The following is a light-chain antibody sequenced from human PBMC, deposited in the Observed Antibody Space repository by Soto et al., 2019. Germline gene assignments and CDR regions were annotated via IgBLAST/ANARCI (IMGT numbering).Light chain of an antibody. Sequence: QSVGTQPASVSGSPGQSVTSSCTGTSSDVGGYDYVSWYQQHPGTAPKLILYEVNNRPSGVSNRFSGSKSGNTASLIISGLQTEDEANYYCSAYTTSNTLIFGTGTKVTVL. V-gene: IGLV2-14*01. CDR2: EVN. J-gene: IGLJ1*01. CDR1: SSDVGGYDY. CDR3: SAYTTSNTLI.